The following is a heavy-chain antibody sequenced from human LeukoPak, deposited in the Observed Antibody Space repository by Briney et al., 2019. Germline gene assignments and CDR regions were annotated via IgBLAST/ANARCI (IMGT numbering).Heavy chain of an antibody. CDR3: ATGADDAKVGY. J-gene: IGHJ4*02. D-gene: IGHD1-26*01. V-gene: IGHV4-4*08. CDR2: RHPSGGI. Sequence: SETLSLTCTVSGASISPYCLTWIRQTPGKGLEWIGHRHPSGGISYNPSLWSRVTISAGTSKNQFSLSLTFVNAADTAVYYCATGADDAKVGYWGQGALVSVSS. CDR1: GASISPYC.